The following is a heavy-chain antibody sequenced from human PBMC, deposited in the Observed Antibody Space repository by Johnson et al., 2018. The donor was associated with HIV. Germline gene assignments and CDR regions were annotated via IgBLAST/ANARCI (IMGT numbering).Heavy chain of an antibody. CDR2: ISHDGSNK. Sequence: QLVESGGGVVQPGGSLRLSCAASGFTFTIYALYWVRQAPGKGLEWVTVISHDGSNKYYADSVEDRFTISRDNSKNTLYLQMNSLGPGDTAVYYCARAIAPYTYYLEGDALDIWGQGTVVTVSS. J-gene: IGHJ3*02. D-gene: IGHD4-11*01. CDR1: GFTFTIYA. V-gene: IGHV3-30-3*01. CDR3: ARAIAPYTYYLEGDALDI.